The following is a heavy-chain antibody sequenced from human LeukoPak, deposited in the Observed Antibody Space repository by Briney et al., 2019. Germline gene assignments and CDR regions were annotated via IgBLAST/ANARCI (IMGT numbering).Heavy chain of an antibody. Sequence: GRSLRLSCVASGFTFSSYTLHWVRQAPGKGLEWVAVMSYDGSHKFHADSVKGRFTISRDNSKNTLYLQMNSLRAEDTAIYFCARDVGGYAFDYWGQGTLVTVSP. CDR2: MSYDGSHK. CDR3: ARDVGGYAFDY. CDR1: GFTFSSYT. V-gene: IGHV3-30*04. J-gene: IGHJ4*02. D-gene: IGHD5-12*01.